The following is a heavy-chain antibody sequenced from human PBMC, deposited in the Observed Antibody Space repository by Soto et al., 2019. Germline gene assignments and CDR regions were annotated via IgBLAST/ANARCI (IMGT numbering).Heavy chain of an antibody. CDR3: AKGRGYSYVPDY. V-gene: IGHV3-23*01. D-gene: IGHD5-18*01. CDR2: ISGSGGST. CDR1: GFTFSSYA. J-gene: IGHJ4*02. Sequence: VQLLESGGGLVQPGGSLRLSCAASGFTFSSYAMSWIRQAPGKGLEWVSAISGSGGSTYYADSVKGRFTISRDNSKNTLYLQMNSLRAEDTAVYYCAKGRGYSYVPDYWGQGTLVTVSS.